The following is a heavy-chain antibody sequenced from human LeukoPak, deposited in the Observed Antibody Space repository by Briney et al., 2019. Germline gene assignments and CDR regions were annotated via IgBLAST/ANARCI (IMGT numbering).Heavy chain of an antibody. CDR3: ARPTMVTAYYFDY. J-gene: IGHJ4*02. V-gene: IGHV3-53*01. D-gene: IGHD5-18*01. CDR1: GFTVSSNY. CDR2: IYSGGST. Sequence: TGGSLRLSCAASGFTVSSNYMSWVRQAPGKGLEWVSVIYSGGSTYYADSVKGRFTISRDNSKNTLYLQMNSLRAEDTAVYYCARPTMVTAYYFDYWGQGTLVTVSS.